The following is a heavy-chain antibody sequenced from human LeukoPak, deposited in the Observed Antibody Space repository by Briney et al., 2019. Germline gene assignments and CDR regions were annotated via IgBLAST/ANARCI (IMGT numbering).Heavy chain of an antibody. J-gene: IGHJ4*01. CDR2: IGISSGNT. D-gene: IGHD5-12*01. Sequence: KTGGSLRLSCAASGFNFIDYSMNWVRQAPGKGLEWISYIGISSGNTKYADSVKGRFTISRDKAGNSLYLQMNSLRVEDTAVYYCARDHRYAFDNWGHGTLVTVSS. V-gene: IGHV3-48*01. CDR3: ARDHRYAFDN. CDR1: GFNFIDYS.